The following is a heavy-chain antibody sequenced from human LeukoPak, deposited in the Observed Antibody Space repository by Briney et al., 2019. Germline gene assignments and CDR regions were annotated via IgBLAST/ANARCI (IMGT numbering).Heavy chain of an antibody. CDR3: ARGYGDFDF. J-gene: IGHJ4*02. D-gene: IGHD1-14*01. CDR2: INYSGST. CDR1: GGSISGRY. V-gene: IGHV4-59*11. Sequence: KPSETLSLTCTVSGGSISGRYWGWIRQPPGKGLEWIGYINYSGSTDYNPSLKSRVTISLDTSKNQFSLKLSSVTAADTAVYYCARGYGDFDFWGQGTLVTVSS.